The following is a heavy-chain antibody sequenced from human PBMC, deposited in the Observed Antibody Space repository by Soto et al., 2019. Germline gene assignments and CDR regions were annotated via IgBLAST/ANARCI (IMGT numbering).Heavy chain of an antibody. CDR3: ARGRTVRDLQDFAL. CDR2: MSYDGNST. V-gene: IGHV3-30-3*01. Sequence: QVQLVESGGGVVQPGRSLRLSCAASGFTFSSYSMHWVRQAPGKGLEWVAAMSYDGNSTYFADSVKGRFTISRDTSKKTLSLQMNSLGAADSAVYYCARGRTVRDLQDFALWGPGALVTVSS. D-gene: IGHD2-21*01. J-gene: IGHJ4*02. CDR1: GFTFSSYS.